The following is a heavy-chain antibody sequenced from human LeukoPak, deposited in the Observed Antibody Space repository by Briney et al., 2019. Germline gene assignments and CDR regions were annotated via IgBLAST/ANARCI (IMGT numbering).Heavy chain of an antibody. Sequence: ASVKVSCKASGYTFTSYYMHWVRQAPGQGLEWMGIINPSGGNTNYAQKFQGRVTMTTDTSTTTAYMELRSLRSDDTAVYYCARDQSVVIVPAAIVYWGQGTLVTVSS. D-gene: IGHD2-2*02. CDR2: INPSGGNT. V-gene: IGHV1-46*01. J-gene: IGHJ4*02. CDR1: GYTFTSYY. CDR3: ARDQSVVIVPAAIVY.